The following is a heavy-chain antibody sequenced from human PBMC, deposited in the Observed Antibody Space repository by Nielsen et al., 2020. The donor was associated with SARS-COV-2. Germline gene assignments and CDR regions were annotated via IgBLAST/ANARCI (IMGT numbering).Heavy chain of an antibody. Sequence: GGSLRLSCAASGFTFSSYGMHWVRQAPGKGLEWVAVIWYDGSNKYYADSVKGRFTISRDNSKNTLYLQMNSLRAEDTAVYYCARLDYGDYDDYYYGMDVWGQGTTVTVSS. D-gene: IGHD4-17*01. CDR1: GFTFSSYG. J-gene: IGHJ6*02. CDR3: ARLDYGDYDDYYYGMDV. V-gene: IGHV3-33*01. CDR2: IWYDGSNK.